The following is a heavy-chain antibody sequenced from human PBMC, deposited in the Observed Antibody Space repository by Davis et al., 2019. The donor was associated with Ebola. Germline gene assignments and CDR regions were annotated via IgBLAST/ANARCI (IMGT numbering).Heavy chain of an antibody. CDR3: AKGTYGDY. CDR2: ISYDGSNK. CDR1: GFTFSSYA. D-gene: IGHD3-10*01. V-gene: IGHV3-30-3*01. Sequence: GESLKISCAASGFTFSSYAMHWVRQAPGKGLEWVAVISYDGSNKYYADSVKGRFTISRDNSKNTLYLQMNSLRAEDTAVYYCAKGTYGDYWGQGTLVTVSS. J-gene: IGHJ4*02.